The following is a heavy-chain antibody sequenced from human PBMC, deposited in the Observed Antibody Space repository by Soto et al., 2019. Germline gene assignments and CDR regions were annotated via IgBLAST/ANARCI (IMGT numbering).Heavy chain of an antibody. CDR1: GGTFSSHG. CDR2: IIPTFGTP. D-gene: IGHD6-25*01. Sequence: QVQLVQSGTVVQRRGSSVKVSCQASGGTFSSHGMAWVRQAPGQGLEWMGGIIPTFGTPTYAAKFQGRFTITADKPRNTTYMHLRSLGSELTGVYYFARERSDPSPVAWGQGSVITVSS. V-gene: IGHV1-69*06. J-gene: IGHJ5*02. CDR3: ARERSDPSPVA.